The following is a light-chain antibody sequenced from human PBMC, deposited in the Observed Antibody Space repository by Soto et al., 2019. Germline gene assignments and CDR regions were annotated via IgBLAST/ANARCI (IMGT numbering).Light chain of an antibody. CDR1: SSDVGGYNY. CDR3: CSHAGDNTYA. CDR2: EVT. V-gene: IGLV2-8*01. Sequence: QSVLTQPPSASGSPGQSVTISCTGTSSDVGGYNYVSWYQQHPGKAPKLMIYEVTKRPSGVPDRFSGSKSGNTASLTVSGLQAEDEADYFCCSHAGDNTYAFGTGTKVTVL. J-gene: IGLJ1*01.